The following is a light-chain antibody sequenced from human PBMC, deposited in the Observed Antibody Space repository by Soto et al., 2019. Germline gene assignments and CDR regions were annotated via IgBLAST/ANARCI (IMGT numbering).Light chain of an antibody. CDR3: LQLNSYPST. CDR2: AAS. Sequence: EILLTHSSTTLSLSPGKRPTLSCRAAQSVSSSDLASYQQSTAPAPRLLIYAASNRATGIPDRFSGSGSGTEFTLTISSLQPEDFAPYYCLQLNSYPSTSGQGTRLEIK. CDR1: QSVSSSD. V-gene: IGKV3D-20*02. J-gene: IGKJ5*01.